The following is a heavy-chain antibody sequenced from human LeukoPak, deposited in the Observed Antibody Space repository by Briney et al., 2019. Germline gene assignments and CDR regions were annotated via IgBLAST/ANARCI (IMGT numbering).Heavy chain of an antibody. Sequence: SETLSLTCTVSGGSISSYYWSWIRQPPGKGLERIGYIYYSVSTNYNPSLKSRVTISVDTSKNQFSLKLSSVTAADTAVYYCARRRGVTVDYWGQGTLVTVSS. CDR2: IYYSVST. V-gene: IGHV4-59*01. CDR3: ARRRGVTVDY. CDR1: GGSISSYY. J-gene: IGHJ4*02. D-gene: IGHD2-21*02.